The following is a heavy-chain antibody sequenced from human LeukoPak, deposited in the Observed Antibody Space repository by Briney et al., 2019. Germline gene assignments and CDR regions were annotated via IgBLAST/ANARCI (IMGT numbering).Heavy chain of an antibody. CDR3: ASSLYSSSSVYY. Sequence: NAGGSLRLSCAASGFTFSSYSMNWVRQAPGKGLEWVSSISSGSSYIYYADSVKGRFTISRDNAKNSLYLQMNSLRAEDTAVYYCASSLYSSSSVYYWGQGTLVTVSS. V-gene: IGHV3-21*01. CDR2: ISSGSSYI. J-gene: IGHJ4*02. CDR1: GFTFSSYS. D-gene: IGHD6-6*01.